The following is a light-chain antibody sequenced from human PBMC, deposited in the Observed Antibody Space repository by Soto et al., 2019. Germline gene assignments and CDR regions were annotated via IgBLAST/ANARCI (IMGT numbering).Light chain of an antibody. CDR3: QQYDSSPRT. Sequence: ELVLTQSAGTLSLSRGGRATLSCRARQSLSSRNLAWYHQKPGQAPRPLIYGVSSRATGIPDRFRGTGSGTDFTLTISRLEPEDFAVYYSQQYDSSPRTFGQGTKVDI. CDR1: QSLSSRN. J-gene: IGKJ1*01. V-gene: IGKV3-20*01. CDR2: GVS.